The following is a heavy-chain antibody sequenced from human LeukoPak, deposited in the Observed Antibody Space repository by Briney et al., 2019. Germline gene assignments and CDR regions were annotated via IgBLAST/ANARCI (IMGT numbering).Heavy chain of an antibody. Sequence: EASVKVSCKASGYTFTNYGIRWVRQAPGQGLEWMGWISAYNGNTNYAQKLQGRVTITTDTSTSTAYMELKSLRSDDTAVYYCARSILTGKPPNWFDPWGQGTLVTVSS. D-gene: IGHD3-9*01. CDR3: ARSILTGKPPNWFDP. V-gene: IGHV1-18*01. CDR2: ISAYNGNT. CDR1: GYTFTNYG. J-gene: IGHJ5*02.